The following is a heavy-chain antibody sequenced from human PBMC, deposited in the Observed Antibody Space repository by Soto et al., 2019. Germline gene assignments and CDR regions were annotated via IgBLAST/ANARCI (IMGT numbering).Heavy chain of an antibody. CDR1: GFTFSSYA. J-gene: IGHJ4*02. D-gene: IGHD6-19*01. CDR2: ISGSGVST. Sequence: GGSLRLSCAASGFTFSSYAMSWVRQAPGKGLEWVSAISGSGVSTYYADSVKGRFTISRDNSKNTLYLQMNSLRAEDTAVYYCAKGGRQWLVTSDFDYWGQGTLVTVSS. CDR3: AKGGRQWLVTSDFDY. V-gene: IGHV3-23*01.